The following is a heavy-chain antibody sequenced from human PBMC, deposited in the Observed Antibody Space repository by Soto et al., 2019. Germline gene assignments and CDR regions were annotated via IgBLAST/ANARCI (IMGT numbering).Heavy chain of an antibody. Sequence: EVQLVESGGGLVQPGGSLRLSCAASGFTFSSYWMHWVRQAPGKGLVWVSRINSDGSSTSYADSVKGRFTISRDNAKNTLYLQMNSLRAEDTAVYYCAREPSSGWYVPRDYGMDVWCQGTTVTVSS. CDR1: GFTFSSYW. D-gene: IGHD6-19*01. CDR3: AREPSSGWYVPRDYGMDV. V-gene: IGHV3-74*01. J-gene: IGHJ6*02. CDR2: INSDGSST.